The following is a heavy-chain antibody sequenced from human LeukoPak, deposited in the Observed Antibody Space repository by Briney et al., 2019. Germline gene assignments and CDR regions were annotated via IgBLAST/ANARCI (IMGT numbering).Heavy chain of an antibody. Sequence: SETLSLTCTVSGGPVSNSNYYCGWVRQPPGKGLEWIGSIYYSGSTYYNPSLKSRVTISVDTSKNQFSLKLSSVTAADTAVYYCARQRGYCSGGSCYGMFDYWGQGTLVTVSS. J-gene: IGHJ4*02. V-gene: IGHV4-39*01. CDR2: IYYSGST. CDR3: ARQRGYCSGGSCYGMFDY. CDR1: GGPVSNSNYY. D-gene: IGHD2-15*01.